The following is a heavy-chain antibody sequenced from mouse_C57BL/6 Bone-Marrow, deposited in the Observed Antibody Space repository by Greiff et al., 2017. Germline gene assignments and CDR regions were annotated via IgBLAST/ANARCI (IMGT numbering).Heavy chain of an antibody. CDR3: ARPAQATPFAY. Sequence: LVESGAELARPGASVKLSCKASGYTFTSYGISWVKQRTGQGLEWIGEIYPRSGNTYYNEKFKGKATLTADKSSSTAYMELRSLTSEDSAVYFCARPAQATPFAYWGQGTLVTVSA. D-gene: IGHD3-2*02. V-gene: IGHV1-81*01. J-gene: IGHJ3*01. CDR1: GYTFTSYG. CDR2: IYPRSGNT.